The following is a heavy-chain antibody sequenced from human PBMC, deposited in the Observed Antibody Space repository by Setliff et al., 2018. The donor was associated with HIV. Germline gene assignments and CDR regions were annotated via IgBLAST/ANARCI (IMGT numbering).Heavy chain of an antibody. J-gene: IGHJ4*02. D-gene: IGHD2-21*02. CDR1: GGSISTSNW. CDR3: AREGDWNYFDY. V-gene: IGHV4-4*02. CDR2: IYHSGST. Sequence: SETLFLTCAVSGGSISTSNWWTWVRQPPGKGLEWIGEIYHSGSTNYNPSLKSRVTISVDKSKNQFSLKLNSVTAADTAVYYCAREGDWNYFDYWGQGALVTVSS.